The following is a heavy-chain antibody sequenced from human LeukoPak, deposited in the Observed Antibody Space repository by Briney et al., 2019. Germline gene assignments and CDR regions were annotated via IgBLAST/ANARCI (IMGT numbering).Heavy chain of an antibody. CDR2: IVVGSGNT. D-gene: IGHD2-15*01. Sequence: SVKVSCKASGFTFTSSAMQWVRQARGQRLEWIGWIVVGSGNTNYAQKFQERVTITRDMSTSTAYMELSSLRSEDTAVYYCAAGWVCSGGNCYYYFDYWGQGTLVTVSS. J-gene: IGHJ4*02. CDR1: GFTFTSSA. CDR3: AAGWVCSGGNCYYYFDY. V-gene: IGHV1-58*02.